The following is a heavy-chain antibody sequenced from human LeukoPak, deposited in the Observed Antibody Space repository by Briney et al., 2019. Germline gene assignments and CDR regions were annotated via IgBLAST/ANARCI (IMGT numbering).Heavy chain of an antibody. J-gene: IGHJ6*03. Sequence: GGSLRLSCAASGFTFSSYGMHWVRQAPGKGLEWVAVISYDGSNKYYADSVKGRFTISRDNSKNTLYLQMNSLRAEDTAVYYCARDQRSYYYYYMDVWGKGTTVTVSS. CDR2: ISYDGSNK. CDR1: GFTFSSYG. V-gene: IGHV3-30*03. CDR3: ARDQRSYYYYYMDV.